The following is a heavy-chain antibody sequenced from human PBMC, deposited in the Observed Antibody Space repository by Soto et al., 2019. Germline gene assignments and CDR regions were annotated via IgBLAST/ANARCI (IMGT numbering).Heavy chain of an antibody. CDR2: IYYSGST. CDR3: ARDQKFRGYSYGGKYYYGMDV. CDR1: GGSVSSGSYY. D-gene: IGHD5-18*01. V-gene: IGHV4-61*01. J-gene: IGHJ6*02. Sequence: PSETLSLTCTVSGGSVSSGSYYWSWIRQPPGKGLEWIGYIYYSGSTNYNPSLKSRVTISVDTSKNQFSLKLSSVTAADTAVYYCARDQKFRGYSYGGKYYYGMDVWGQGTTVTVSS.